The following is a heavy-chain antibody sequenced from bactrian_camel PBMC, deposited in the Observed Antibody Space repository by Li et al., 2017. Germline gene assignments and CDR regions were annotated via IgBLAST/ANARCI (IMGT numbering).Heavy chain of an antibody. CDR1: ESVYNVDSHC. CDR2: MCNGAGSSP. D-gene: IGHD1*01. V-gene: IGHV3S1*01. CDR3: AADEGVCGLWRTFPPSY. J-gene: IGHJ4*01. Sequence: HVQLVESGGGSVQAGGSLRLSCQASESVYNVDSHCMGWFRQAPGREREGVAAMCNGAGSSPEHADFVEGRFAISTDNAKKTLYLDMNNLTPEDTGIYYCAADEGVCGLWRTFPPSYWGQGTQVTVS.